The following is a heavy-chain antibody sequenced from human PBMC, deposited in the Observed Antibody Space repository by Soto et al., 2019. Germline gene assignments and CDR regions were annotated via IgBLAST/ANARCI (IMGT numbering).Heavy chain of an antibody. D-gene: IGHD2-2*01. V-gene: IGHV3-21*01. CDR1: GFTFGDYI. CDR2: ISHSGTYI. J-gene: IGHJ3*02. CDR3: ASPRDYCVSNTNCFIAFDI. Sequence: AQLVESGGSLVKPGDSLRLSCAASGFTFGDYIMNWVRQAPGRGLEWVASISHSGTYIFYADSVKGRFTISRDNAKDSLFLQMNSLKVEDTAIYYCASPRDYCVSNTNCFIAFDIWGQGTGVTVSS.